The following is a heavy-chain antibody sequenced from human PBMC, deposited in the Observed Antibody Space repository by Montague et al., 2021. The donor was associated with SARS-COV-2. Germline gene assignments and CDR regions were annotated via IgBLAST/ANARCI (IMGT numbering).Heavy chain of an antibody. Sequence: SETLSLTCTVSGGSISSYYWSWIRQPPGKGLEWIGYIYYSGSTNCNPSLQSRVTISVDTSKNQFSLKLSSVTAADTAVYYCARGGGWMGNAFDIWGQGTMVTVSS. D-gene: IGHD6-19*01. CDR1: GGSISSYY. J-gene: IGHJ3*02. V-gene: IGHV4-59*01. CDR2: IYYSGST. CDR3: ARGGGWMGNAFDI.